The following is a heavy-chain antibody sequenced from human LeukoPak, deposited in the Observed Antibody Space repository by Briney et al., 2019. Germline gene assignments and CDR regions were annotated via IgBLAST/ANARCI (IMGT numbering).Heavy chain of an antibody. CDR1: GFTFSHYT. V-gene: IGHV3-21*01. CDR2: ISGSSGYI. D-gene: IGHD1-26*01. CDR3: ARELRGPLGATGREDY. J-gene: IGHJ4*02. Sequence: GGSLRLSCAASGFTFSHYTMNWVRQAPGKGLEWVSQISGSSGYIYYADSVKGRFTISRDNAKNSLYLQMNSLRADDTAVYYCARELRGPLGATGREDYWGQGTLVTVSS.